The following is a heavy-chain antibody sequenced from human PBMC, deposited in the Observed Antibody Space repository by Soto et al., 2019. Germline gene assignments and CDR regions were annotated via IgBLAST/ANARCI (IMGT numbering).Heavy chain of an antibody. CDR2: TYYRSKWYH. Sequence: SQTLSLPFAISGDRVSSDNAVCNWIRQSPSRGLEWLGRTYYRSKWYHDYAASVKSRITINPDTSKNLFSLQLSSVTPDDTAVYDCSRGTHIAPPVHWGQGSQGTVSS. D-gene: IGHD6-13*01. J-gene: IGHJ4*01. V-gene: IGHV6-1*01. CDR1: GDRVSSDNAV. CDR3: SRGTHIAPPVH.